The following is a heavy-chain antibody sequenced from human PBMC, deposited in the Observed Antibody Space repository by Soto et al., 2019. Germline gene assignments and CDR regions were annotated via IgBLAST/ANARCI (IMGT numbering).Heavy chain of an antibody. J-gene: IGHJ4*02. V-gene: IGHV3-49*04. D-gene: IGHD3-3*01. CDR2: IRSKAYGGTT. Sequence: GGSLRLSCTASGFTFGDYAMSWVRQAPGKGLEWVGFIRSKAYGGTTEYAASVKGRFTISRDDSKSIAYLQMNSLKTEDTAVYYCTRAWPSDFWSGYPTYYFDYWGQGTLVTVSS. CDR1: GFTFGDYA. CDR3: TRAWPSDFWSGYPTYYFDY.